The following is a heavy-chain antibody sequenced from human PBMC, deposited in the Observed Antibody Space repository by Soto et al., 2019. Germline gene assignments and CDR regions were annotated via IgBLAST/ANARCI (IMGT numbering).Heavy chain of an antibody. CDR2: ISAYNGNT. J-gene: IGHJ6*02. CDR1: GYTFTSYG. Sequence: ASVKVSCKASGYTFTSYGISWVRQAPGQGLEWMGWISAYNGNTNYAQKLQGRVTMTTDTSTSTAYMELRSLRSDDTAVYYCAGAFFNGEYSSSSGRPPYYYYYGMDVWGQGTTVTVSS. CDR3: AGAFFNGEYSSSSGRPPYYYYYGMDV. D-gene: IGHD6-6*01. V-gene: IGHV1-18*01.